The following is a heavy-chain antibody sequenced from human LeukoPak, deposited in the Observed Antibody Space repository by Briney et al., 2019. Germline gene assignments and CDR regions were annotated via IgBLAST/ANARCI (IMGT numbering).Heavy chain of an antibody. D-gene: IGHD6-13*01. Sequence: GGSLRLSCAASGFTFSSYAMSWVRQAPGKGLEWVSAISGSGGSTYYADSVKGRFTISRDNSKNTLYLQMNSLRAEDTAVYYCAKDCLYSSSEGCFDYWGQGTLVTVSS. CDR3: AKDCLYSSSEGCFDY. V-gene: IGHV3-23*01. J-gene: IGHJ4*02. CDR1: GFTFSSYA. CDR2: ISGSGGST.